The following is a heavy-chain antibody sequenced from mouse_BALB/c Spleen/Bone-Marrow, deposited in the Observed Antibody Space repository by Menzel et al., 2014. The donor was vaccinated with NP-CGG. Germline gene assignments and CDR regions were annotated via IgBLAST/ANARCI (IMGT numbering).Heavy chain of an antibody. CDR2: ILPGSTST. D-gene: IGHD6-2*01. CDR3: ESEVPSSLAMDP. CDR1: GYTFSGYW. J-gene: IGHJ4*01. Sequence: QVQLQQSGAELMKPGASVKISCKTTGYTFSGYWIEWVKQRPGHGLEWIWEILPGSTSTNYNEKFKDKATFTADTSSNTPSIHPCTLTRKPSAVYPGESEVPSSLAMDPWVQ. V-gene: IGHV1-9*01.